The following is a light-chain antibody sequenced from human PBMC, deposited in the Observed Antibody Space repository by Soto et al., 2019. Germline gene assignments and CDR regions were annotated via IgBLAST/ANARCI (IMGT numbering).Light chain of an antibody. V-gene: IGLV2-14*01. CDR3: SLHTGSASLVV. Sequence: QSALTQPASVSGSPGQSITISCTGTSSDVGGYNYVSWYQQHPGKAPKLLIYEVNNRPSGVSNRFSGSKSGNTASLTISGLQAEDEADYYCSLHTGSASLVVFGGGTKVTVL. CDR1: SSDVGGYNY. J-gene: IGLJ3*02. CDR2: EVN.